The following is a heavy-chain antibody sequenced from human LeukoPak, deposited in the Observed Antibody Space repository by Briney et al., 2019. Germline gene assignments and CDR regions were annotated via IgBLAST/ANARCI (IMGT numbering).Heavy chain of an antibody. Sequence: ESGPTLVNPTQILTLTCTFSGFSLSTSGVGVGWIRQPPGKALEWLALIYWDDDKRYSPSLKSRLTITKDTSKNQVVLTMTNMDPVDTATYYCAHSPGSSGWYGHTSDNFDYWGQGTLVTVSS. J-gene: IGHJ4*02. CDR3: AHSPGSSGWYGHTSDNFDY. V-gene: IGHV2-5*02. CDR1: GFSLSTSGVG. CDR2: IYWDDDK. D-gene: IGHD6-19*01.